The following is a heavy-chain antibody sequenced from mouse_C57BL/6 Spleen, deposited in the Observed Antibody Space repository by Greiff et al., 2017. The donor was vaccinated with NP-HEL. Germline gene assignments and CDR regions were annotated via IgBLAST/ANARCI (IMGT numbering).Heavy chain of an antibody. D-gene: IGHD3-2*02. V-gene: IGHV14-4*01. CDR3: TTRGSSAAMDY. J-gene: IGHJ4*01. CDR1: GFNIKDDY. Sequence: VQLKESGAELVRPGASVKLSCTASGFNIKDDYMHWVKQRPEQGLEWIGWIDPENGDTEYASKFQGKATITADTSSNTAYLQLSSLTSEDTAVYYGTTRGSSAAMDYWGQGTSVTVSS. CDR2: IDPENGDT.